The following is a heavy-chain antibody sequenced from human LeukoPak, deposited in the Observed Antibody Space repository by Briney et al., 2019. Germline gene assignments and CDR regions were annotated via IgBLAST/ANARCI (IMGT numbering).Heavy chain of an antibody. CDR1: GYTFTSYG. D-gene: IGHD3-3*01. CDR3: ARDRNYDFWSGYYTLSPGLDY. J-gene: IGHJ4*02. CDR2: ISAYNGNT. V-gene: IGHV1-18*01. Sequence: ASVKVSCNASGYTFTSYGISWVRQAPGQRLEWMGWISAYNGNTNYAQKLQGRVTMTTDTSTSTAYMELRSLRSDDTAVYYCARDRNYDFWSGYYTLSPGLDYWGQGTLVTVSS.